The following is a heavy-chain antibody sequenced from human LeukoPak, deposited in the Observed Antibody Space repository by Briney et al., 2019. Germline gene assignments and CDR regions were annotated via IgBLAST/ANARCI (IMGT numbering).Heavy chain of an antibody. V-gene: IGHV3-48*04. CDR2: ISSSSSTI. CDR3: ARDLSSGYYFRGY. CDR1: GFTFSSYS. Sequence: GGSLRLSCAASGFTFSSYSMNWVRQAPGKGLEWVSYISSSSSTIYYADSVKGRFTISRDNAKNTLYLQMNSLRAEDTAVYYCARDLSSGYYFRGYWGQGTLVTVSS. J-gene: IGHJ4*02. D-gene: IGHD3-22*01.